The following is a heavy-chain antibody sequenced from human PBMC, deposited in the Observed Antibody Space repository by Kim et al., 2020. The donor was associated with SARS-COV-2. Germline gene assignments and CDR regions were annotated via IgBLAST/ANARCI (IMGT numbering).Heavy chain of an antibody. CDR2: IKNKTDGGTT. CDR1: GFTFSDAW. CDR3: TANHYASGSLFDY. J-gene: IGHJ4*02. V-gene: IGHV3-15*01. Sequence: GGSLRLSCAASGFTFSDAWMSWVRQAPGKGLEWVGRIKNKTDGGTTDYAAPVRGRFTISRDDSKNTLFLQMNSLKTEDTAFYYCTANHYASGSLFDYWGQGTLVTVSS. D-gene: IGHD3-10*01.